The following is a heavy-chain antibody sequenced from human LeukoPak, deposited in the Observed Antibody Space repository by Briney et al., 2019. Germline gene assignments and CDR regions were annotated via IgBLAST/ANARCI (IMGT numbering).Heavy chain of an antibody. Sequence: GASVKVSCKASGGTFSSYAISWVRQAPGQGLEWMGRIIPIFGTANYAQKFQGRVTITPDESTSTAYMELSSLRSEDTAVYYCAREDSSGWSQFDYWGQGTLVTVSS. V-gene: IGHV1-69*13. CDR2: IIPIFGTA. D-gene: IGHD6-19*01. CDR3: AREDSSGWSQFDY. J-gene: IGHJ4*02. CDR1: GGTFSSYA.